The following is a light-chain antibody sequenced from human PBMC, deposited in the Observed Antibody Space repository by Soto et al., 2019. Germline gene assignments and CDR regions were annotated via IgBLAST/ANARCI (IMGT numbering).Light chain of an antibody. CDR1: SSDVGGYNY. J-gene: IGLJ1*01. V-gene: IGLV2-14*01. Sequence: SVLTQPASVSGSPGQSITSSCTGTSSDVGGYNYVSWYQQHPGKAPKFMIYDVSNRPSGVSNRFSGSKSGNTASLTISGLQAEDEADYYCCSYTTSNTRQIVFGTGTKVTVL. CDR2: DVS. CDR3: CSYTTSNTRQIV.